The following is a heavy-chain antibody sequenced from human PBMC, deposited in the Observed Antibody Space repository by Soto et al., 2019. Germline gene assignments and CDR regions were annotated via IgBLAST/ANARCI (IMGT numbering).Heavy chain of an antibody. Sequence: QLQLQESGSGLVKPSQTLSLTCAVSGGSISSGGYSWSWIRQPPGKGLEWIGYIYHSGSTYYNPTLKRRVTIAVARSKNRFSLKLSSVTAADTAVYYCAAGGGLPRYYWGQGTLVTVSS. CDR3: AAGGGLPRYY. CDR1: GGSISSGGYS. CDR2: IYHSGST. D-gene: IGHD5-12*01. J-gene: IGHJ4*02. V-gene: IGHV4-30-2*01.